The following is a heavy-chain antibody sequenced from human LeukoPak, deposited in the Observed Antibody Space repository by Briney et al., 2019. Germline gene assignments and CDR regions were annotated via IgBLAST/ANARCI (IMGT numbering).Heavy chain of an antibody. D-gene: IGHD2-15*01. CDR1: GGSFSGYY. Sequence: KPSETLSLTCAVYGGSFSGYYWSWIRQPPGKGLEWIGEINHSGSTNYNPSLKSRVTISVDTSKNQFSLKLSSVTAADTAVYYCARRRIVVVVAATPRYYFDHWGQGTLVTVSS. CDR3: ARRRIVVVVAATPRYYFDH. CDR2: INHSGST. V-gene: IGHV4-34*01. J-gene: IGHJ4*02.